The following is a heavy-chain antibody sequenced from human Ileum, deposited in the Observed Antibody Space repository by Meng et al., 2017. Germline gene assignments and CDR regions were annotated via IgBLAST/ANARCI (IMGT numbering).Heavy chain of an antibody. J-gene: IGHJ4*02. D-gene: IGHD7-27*01. Sequence: QVQLQESGPGLVRLSETLSLICTGSGASVTTSHYQWGWIRQPPGKGLEWIGYASTNYNPSLKSRLTISLDTSKNQVSLKLTSVTAADTAVYYCARDHWGSLDYWGQGILVTVSS. CDR3: ARDHWGSLDY. CDR1: GASVTTSHYQ. CDR2: AST. V-gene: IGHV4-61*01.